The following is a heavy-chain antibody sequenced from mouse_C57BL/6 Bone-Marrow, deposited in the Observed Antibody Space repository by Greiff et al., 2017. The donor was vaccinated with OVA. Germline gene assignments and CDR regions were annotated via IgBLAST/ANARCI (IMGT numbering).Heavy chain of an antibody. CDR2: INPGSGGT. D-gene: IGHD1-1*01. J-gene: IGHJ3*01. V-gene: IGHV1-54*01. CDR3: ARDTTV. CDR1: GYAFTNYL. Sequence: QVQLQQSGAELVRPGTSVKVSCKASGYAFTNYLIEWVKQRPGQGLEWIGVINPGSGGTNYNEKFKGKATLTADKSSSTAYMQLSSLTSEDSAVYFCARDTTVWGQGTLVTVSA.